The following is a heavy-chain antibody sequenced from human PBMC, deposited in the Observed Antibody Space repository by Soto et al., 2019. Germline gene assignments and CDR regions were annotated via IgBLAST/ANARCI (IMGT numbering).Heavy chain of an antibody. Sequence: QVQMVESGGGVVQPGGSLRLSCAASGFTFSSHAIHWVRQAPGKGLEWVALISYDGSYKYYGDSVKGRFTVSRDSSKNTVYLQVNSLRAEDTAVYYCAKDSHSGYDTGVDYWGQGTLVTVSS. J-gene: IGHJ4*02. CDR2: ISYDGSYK. CDR1: GFTFSSHA. V-gene: IGHV3-30*18. CDR3: AKDSHSGYDTGVDY. D-gene: IGHD5-12*01.